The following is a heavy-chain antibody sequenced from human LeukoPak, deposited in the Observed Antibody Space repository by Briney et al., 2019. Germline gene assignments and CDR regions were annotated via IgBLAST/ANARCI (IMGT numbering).Heavy chain of an antibody. CDR3: AKDTEYQLPEYYYYGMDV. Sequence: PGRSLRLSCAASGFTFSSYGMHWVRQAPGKGLEWVAVISYDGSNKYYADSVKGRFTISRDNSRNTLYLQMNSLRAEDTAVYYCAKDTEYQLPEYYYYGMDVWGQGTTVTVSS. D-gene: IGHD2-2*01. J-gene: IGHJ6*02. CDR2: ISYDGSNK. V-gene: IGHV3-30*18. CDR1: GFTFSSYG.